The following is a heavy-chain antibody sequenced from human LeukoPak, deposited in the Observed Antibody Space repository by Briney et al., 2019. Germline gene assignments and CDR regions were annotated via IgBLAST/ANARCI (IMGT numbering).Heavy chain of an antibody. Sequence: ASVKVACKASGYTFTSYYIHWVRQAPGQGLEWMVIINPSGGSTSYAQKFQGRVTMTRDTSTSTVYMELSSLGFEDTAIYYCARGDDGWSFDYWGQGTLITVSS. J-gene: IGHJ4*02. CDR1: GYTFTSYY. D-gene: IGHD6-19*01. CDR3: ARGDDGWSFDY. CDR2: INPSGGST. V-gene: IGHV1-46*01.